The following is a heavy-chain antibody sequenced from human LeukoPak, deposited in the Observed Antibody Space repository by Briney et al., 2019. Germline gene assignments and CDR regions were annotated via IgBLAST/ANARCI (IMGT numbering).Heavy chain of an antibody. Sequence: GGSLRLSCAASGFTSSNYALSWVCQAPGKGLECVSAISGSGGSTYSADSLKGRFTISSDNSKNTLYLQINSQRADDTAVFYCARGGLGSAFDNWGQGTLVTVSS. J-gene: IGHJ4*02. CDR2: ISGSGGST. D-gene: IGHD6-19*01. CDR3: ARGGLGSAFDN. V-gene: IGHV3-23*01. CDR1: GFTSSNYA.